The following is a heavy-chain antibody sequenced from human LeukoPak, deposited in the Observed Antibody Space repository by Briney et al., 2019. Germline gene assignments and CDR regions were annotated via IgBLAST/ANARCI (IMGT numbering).Heavy chain of an antibody. CDR2: LNPNSGDT. CDR1: GYTFAAYY. D-gene: IGHD2-2*02. J-gene: IGHJ5*02. V-gene: IGHV1-2*02. Sequence: GASVKVSCTASGYTFAAYYVHWVRQAPGQGLEWMGWLNPNSGDTKYAQKFQGRVTMTRDTSISTAYLEMSRLRSDDTAVYYCARAPYCGSSSCYTGSNWFDPWGQGTLVTVSS. CDR3: ARAPYCGSSSCYTGSNWFDP.